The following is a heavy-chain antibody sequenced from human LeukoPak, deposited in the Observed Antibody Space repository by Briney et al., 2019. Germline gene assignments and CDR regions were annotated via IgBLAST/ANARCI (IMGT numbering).Heavy chain of an antibody. V-gene: IGHV3-23*01. D-gene: IGHD2-2*01. Sequence: GGSLRLSCAASGFTFTDYAMTWVRQAPRKGLEWVSGISGSGDSTYHADSVRGRFAISRDNSKNTLYLQMNSLRAEDTAVYYCAKGPSGIVVVPGDYWGQGTLVTVSS. J-gene: IGHJ4*02. CDR2: ISGSGDST. CDR3: AKGPSGIVVVPGDY. CDR1: GFTFTDYA.